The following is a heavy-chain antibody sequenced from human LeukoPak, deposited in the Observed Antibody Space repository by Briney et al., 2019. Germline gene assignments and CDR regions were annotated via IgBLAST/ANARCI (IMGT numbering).Heavy chain of an antibody. D-gene: IGHD4-23*01. CDR3: AREDYGGNSGKWFDP. CDR1: GYTFTGYY. V-gene: IGHV1-2*02. CDR2: INPNSGGT. Sequence: ASVKVSCKASGYTFTGYYMHWVRQAPGQGLERMGWINPNSGGTNYAQKFQGRVTKTRDTSISTAYMELSRLRSDDTAVYYCAREDYGGNSGKWFDPWGQGTLVTVSS. J-gene: IGHJ5*02.